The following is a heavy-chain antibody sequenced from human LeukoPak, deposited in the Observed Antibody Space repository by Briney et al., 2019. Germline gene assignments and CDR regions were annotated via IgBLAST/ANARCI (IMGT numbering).Heavy chain of an antibody. CDR2: ISAYNGNT. CDR1: GYTFTSYG. J-gene: IGHJ4*02. Sequence: ASVKVSCKASGYTFTSYGISWVRQAPRQGLEWMGWISAYNGNTNYAQKLQGRVTMTTDTSTSTAYMELRSLRSDDTAVYYCARDSSSHTNFDYWGQGTLVTVSS. CDR3: ARDSSSHTNFDY. V-gene: IGHV1-18*01. D-gene: IGHD6-13*01.